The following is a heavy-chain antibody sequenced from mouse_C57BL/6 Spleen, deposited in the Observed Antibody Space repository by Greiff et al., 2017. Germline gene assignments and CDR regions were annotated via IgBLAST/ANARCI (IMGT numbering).Heavy chain of an antibody. D-gene: IGHD1-1*01. J-gene: IGHJ1*03. Sequence: QVQLQQSGAELVKPGASVKISCKASGYAFSSYWMNWVKQRPGKGLEWIGQIYPGDGDTNYNGKFKGKATLTADKSSSTAYMQLSSLTSKDSAVYFSARYYYGSSLYWYFDVWGTGTTVTVSS. CDR3: ARYYYGSSLYWYFDV. CDR1: GYAFSSYW. CDR2: IYPGDGDT. V-gene: IGHV1-80*01.